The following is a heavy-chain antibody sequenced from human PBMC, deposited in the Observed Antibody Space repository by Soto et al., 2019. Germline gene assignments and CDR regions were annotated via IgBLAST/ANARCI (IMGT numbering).Heavy chain of an antibody. Sequence: QVQLQESGPGLVKPSETLSLTCTVSGGSISSYYWSWIRQPPGKGLEWIGYIYYSGSTNYNPSLKRRVTISVDTSKNQFSLKLSSVTAADTAVYYCARGKYGDYYYYYDMDVWGKGTTVTVSS. CDR1: GGSISSYY. CDR2: IYYSGST. CDR3: ARGKYGDYYYYYDMDV. D-gene: IGHD4-17*01. V-gene: IGHV4-59*01. J-gene: IGHJ6*03.